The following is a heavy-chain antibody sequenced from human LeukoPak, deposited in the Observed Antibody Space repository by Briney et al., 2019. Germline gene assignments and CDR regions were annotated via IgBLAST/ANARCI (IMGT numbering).Heavy chain of an antibody. CDR1: GFSFRSYA. CDR3: AKNYGHPTKNYYMDV. V-gene: IGHV3-23*01. J-gene: IGHJ6*03. Sequence: GGSLRLSCAASGFSFRSYAMTWVHQAPGKGLEWVSEISNVGTINYADSVKGRSTMSRDNSKNTLYLQMSSLRAEDTAVYYCAKNYGHPTKNYYMDVWGKGTTVTVSS. CDR2: ISNVGTI. D-gene: IGHD3-16*01.